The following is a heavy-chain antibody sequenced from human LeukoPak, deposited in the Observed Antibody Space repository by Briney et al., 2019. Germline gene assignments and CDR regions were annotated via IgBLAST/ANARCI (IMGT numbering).Heavy chain of an antibody. J-gene: IGHJ4*02. D-gene: IGHD6-19*01. CDR1: GFTFSSYA. CDR3: ARGRSGSGWYGDNDY. Sequence: PGRSLRLSCAASGFTFSSYAMHWVRQAPGKGLEWVAVISCDGSNKYYADSVKGRFTISRDNSKNTLYLQMNSLRAEDTAVYYCARGRSGSGWYGDNDYWGQGTLVTVSS. CDR2: ISCDGSNK. V-gene: IGHV3-30-3*01.